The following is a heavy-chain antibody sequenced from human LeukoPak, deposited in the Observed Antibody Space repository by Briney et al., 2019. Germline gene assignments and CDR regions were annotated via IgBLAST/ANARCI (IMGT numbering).Heavy chain of an antibody. CDR1: GFTFSSYA. Sequence: GGSLRLSCAASGFTFSSYAMSWVRQAPGKGLEWVSGISGSGGTTFYADSVKGRFTISRDNSKDTLYLQMNSLRAEDTAVYYCAREALSYYYYMDVWGKGTTVTVSS. V-gene: IGHV3-23*01. CDR2: ISGSGGTT. J-gene: IGHJ6*03. CDR3: AREALSYYYYMDV.